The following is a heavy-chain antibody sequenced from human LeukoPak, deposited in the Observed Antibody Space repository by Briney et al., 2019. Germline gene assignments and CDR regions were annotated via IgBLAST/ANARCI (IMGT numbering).Heavy chain of an antibody. D-gene: IGHD6-6*01. CDR1: GYSISSGYY. CDR2: IYHSGST. J-gene: IGHJ4*02. CDR3: ARAFSSSPLDY. Sequence: SETLSLTCTVSGYSISSGYYWGWIRQPPGKGLEWIGSIYHSGSTYYNPSLKSRFTISVDTPKNQFSLKLSSVTAADTAVYYCARAFSSSPLDYWGQGTLVTVSS. V-gene: IGHV4-38-2*02.